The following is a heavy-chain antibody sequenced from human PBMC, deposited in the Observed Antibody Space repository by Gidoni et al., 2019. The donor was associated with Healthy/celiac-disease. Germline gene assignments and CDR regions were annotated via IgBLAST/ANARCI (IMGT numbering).Heavy chain of an antibody. J-gene: IGHJ4*02. CDR1: VYTFTSYY. Sequence: QVQLVQSGAEVKKPGASVKVSCKASVYTFTSYYMHWVRQATGQGIEWMGIINPSGGSTSYAQKFQGRVTMTRDTSTSTVYMELSSLRSEDTAVYYCARGLAGGRYYFDYWGQGTLVTVSS. CDR3: ARGLAGGRYYFDY. D-gene: IGHD1-26*01. V-gene: IGHV1-46*01. CDR2: INPSGGST.